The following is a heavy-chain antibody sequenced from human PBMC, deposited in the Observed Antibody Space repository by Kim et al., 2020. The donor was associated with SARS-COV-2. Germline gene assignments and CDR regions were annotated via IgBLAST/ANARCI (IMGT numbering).Heavy chain of an antibody. CDR1: GDSVSSNSAA. Sequence: SQTLSLTCAISGDSVSSNSAAWNWIRQSPSRGLEWLGRTYYRSKWYNDYAVSVKSRITINPDTSKNQFSLQLNSVTPEDTAVYYCAREAFDKDYDILTGYYDYWGQGTLVTVSS. CDR2: TYYRSKWYN. V-gene: IGHV6-1*01. CDR3: AREAFDKDYDILTGYYDY. D-gene: IGHD3-9*01. J-gene: IGHJ4*02.